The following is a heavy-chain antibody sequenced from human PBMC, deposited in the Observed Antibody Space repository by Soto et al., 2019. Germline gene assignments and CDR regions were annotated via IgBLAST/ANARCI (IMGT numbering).Heavy chain of an antibody. CDR3: ARDNDRPQLGGNYYYILDV. Sequence: QVQLEQSGAEVKKPGSSVRVSCKASGGTFRTAAVSWVRQAPGQGLEWMGGIMPVFRTPDYAQKFQGRVTXTXDXXTSTAYMELSGLRSDDTAVYYCARDNDRPQLGGNYYYILDVWGQGTTITVSS. J-gene: IGHJ6*02. CDR2: IMPVFRTP. D-gene: IGHD2-8*01. V-gene: IGHV1-69*05. CDR1: GGTFRTAA.